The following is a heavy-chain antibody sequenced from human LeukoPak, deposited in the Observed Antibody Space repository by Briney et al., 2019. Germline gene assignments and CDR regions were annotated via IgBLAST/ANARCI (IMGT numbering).Heavy chain of an antibody. J-gene: IGHJ6*02. D-gene: IGHD3-10*01. CDR2: INSNGGTT. V-gene: IGHV3-74*01. CDR1: GFTFSTYW. Sequence: GGSLRLSCAASGFTFSTYWVHWFRQAPGKGLVWVSRINSNGGTTDYADSVKGRFTISRDNAKNTIYLQMTSLRAEDTAVYYWARGAGSGTYLSHGIDVWGQGTTVTVSS. CDR3: ARGAGSGTYLSHGIDV.